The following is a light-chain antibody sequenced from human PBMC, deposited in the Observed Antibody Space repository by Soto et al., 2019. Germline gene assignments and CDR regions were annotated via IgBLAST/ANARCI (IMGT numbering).Light chain of an antibody. V-gene: IGKV1-8*01. CDR3: RQYYSYPWT. J-gene: IGKJ1*01. Sequence: AIRMTQSPSSFSASTGDRVTISCRASQGISSYLAWYQQKPGKAPKLLIYAASTFQSGVPSRFSGSGSGTDFTLTTSCLQSEDVATYYFRQYYSYPWTFGQGTKVEIK. CDR2: AAS. CDR1: QGISSY.